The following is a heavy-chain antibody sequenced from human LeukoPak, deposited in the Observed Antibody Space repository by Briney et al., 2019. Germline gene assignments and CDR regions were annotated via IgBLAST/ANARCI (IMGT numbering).Heavy chain of an antibody. J-gene: IGHJ1*01. V-gene: IGHV4-38-2*02. CDR3: ARNASSGFFNA. Sequence: PSETLSLTCTVSGSSIANTYYWGWIRQSPGKGLEWLGSIHHSGNRFESGSTHYNPSFRGRITVSADTSRNQFSLTLTSATGADTAVYFCARNASSGFFNAWSQGTRVTVSS. CDR2: IHHSGNRFESGST. CDR1: GSSIANTYY. D-gene: IGHD6-19*01.